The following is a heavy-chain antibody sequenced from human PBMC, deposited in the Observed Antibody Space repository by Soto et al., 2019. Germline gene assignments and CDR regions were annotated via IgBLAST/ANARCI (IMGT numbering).Heavy chain of an antibody. CDR2: IIPMFGTT. D-gene: IGHD6-13*01. CDR1: GGTFNSYS. J-gene: IGHJ6*02. V-gene: IGHV1-69*18. CDR3: ARAAVLTFTRFYDVDV. Sequence: QVQLVQSGAEVKTPGSSVKVSCEASGGTFNSYSINWVRQAPGQELEWMGRIIPMFGTTDYAQRFQGRVTFTADESTNTASMEVTNLTSEDTAVYYCARAAVLTFTRFYDVDVWGQGTTVTVSS.